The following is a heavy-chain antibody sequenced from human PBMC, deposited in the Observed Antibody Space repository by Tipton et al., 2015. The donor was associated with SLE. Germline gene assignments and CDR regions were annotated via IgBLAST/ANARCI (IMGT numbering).Heavy chain of an antibody. D-gene: IGHD7-27*01. CDR3: ARVLTGLRGMDV. J-gene: IGHJ6*04. CDR1: GGSFSGFY. Sequence: TLSLTCAVYGGSFSGFYWSWIRQPPGKGLEWIGYIYYSGSTNYNPSLKSRVTISVDTSKNQFSLKLSSVTAADTAVYYCARVLTGLRGMDVWGKGTTVTVSP. CDR2: IYYSGST. V-gene: IGHV4-34*01.